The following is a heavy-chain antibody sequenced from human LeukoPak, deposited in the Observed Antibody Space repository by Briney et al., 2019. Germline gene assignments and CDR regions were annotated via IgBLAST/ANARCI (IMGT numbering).Heavy chain of an antibody. Sequence: ASVKVSCKASGYTFTGYYMHWARQAAGQGLEWMGWMNPGSGNTGFAQRFQGRVAITRDTSISTAYMELTSLKSEDTAVYYCARGYINGPYYFDYWGQGTPVTVSS. D-gene: IGHD5-18*01. J-gene: IGHJ4*02. V-gene: IGHV1-8*02. CDR3: ARGYINGPYYFDY. CDR2: MNPGSGNT. CDR1: GYTFTGYY.